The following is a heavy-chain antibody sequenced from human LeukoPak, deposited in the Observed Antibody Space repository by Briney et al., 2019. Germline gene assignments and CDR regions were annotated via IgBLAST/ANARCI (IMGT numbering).Heavy chain of an antibody. Sequence: ASVKVSCKASGYTFTNYGISWVGQAPGQGLEWMGWISGYNGDTNYAQKSQGRVTMTTDTSTNAAHMELRSLRSDDTAVYYCARDCGYQCLFDYWGQGTLVTVSS. J-gene: IGHJ4*02. D-gene: IGHD5-18*01. CDR1: GYTFTNYG. CDR3: ARDCGYQCLFDY. CDR2: ISGYNGDT. V-gene: IGHV1-18*01.